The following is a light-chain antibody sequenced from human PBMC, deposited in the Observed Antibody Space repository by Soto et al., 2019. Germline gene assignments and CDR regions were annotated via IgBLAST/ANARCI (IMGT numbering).Light chain of an antibody. J-gene: IGLJ2*01. CDR1: SSDVGGYNY. V-gene: IGLV2-14*01. Sequence: QSALTQPASVSGSPGQSITISCTGTSSDVGGYNYVSWYQQHPGKAPKLMIYDVSNRPSGVSNRFSGSKSCNTASLTISGLQAEDESDDYCSSYTSSSTLEVVFGGGTKLTVL. CDR2: DVS. CDR3: SSYTSSSTLEVV.